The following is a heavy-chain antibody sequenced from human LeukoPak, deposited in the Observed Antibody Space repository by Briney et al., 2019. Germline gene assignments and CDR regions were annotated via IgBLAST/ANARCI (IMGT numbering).Heavy chain of an antibody. CDR2: IYYSGST. Sequence: SETLSLTCTVSGGSISSGGYYWSSIRQHPGKGLEWIGYIYYSGSTYYNPSLKSRVTISVDTSKNQFSLKLSSVTAADTAVYYCARAGYYDSSGYYYGWYFDLWGRGTLVTVSS. J-gene: IGHJ2*01. CDR3: ARAGYYDSSGYYYGWYFDL. D-gene: IGHD3-22*01. V-gene: IGHV4-31*03. CDR1: GGSISSGGYY.